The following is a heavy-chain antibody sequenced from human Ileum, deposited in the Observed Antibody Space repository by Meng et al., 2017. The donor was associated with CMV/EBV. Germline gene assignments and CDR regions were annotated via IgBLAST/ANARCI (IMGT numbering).Heavy chain of an antibody. CDR2: INPKTGGT. J-gene: IGHJ4*02. V-gene: IGHV1-2*02. CDR3: ARDGVSSVTDLDY. D-gene: IGHD2-8*01. Sequence: INPKTGGTGSVQKFKGRVSMTRDTSVSTIYMELGGLRPDDTAVYYCARDGVSSVTDLDYWGQGTLVTVSS.